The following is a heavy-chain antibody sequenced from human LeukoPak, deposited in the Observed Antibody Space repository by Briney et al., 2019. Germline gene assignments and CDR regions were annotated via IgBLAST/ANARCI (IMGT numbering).Heavy chain of an antibody. CDR3: ARDGNQLLNFDN. Sequence: GGSLRLSCAASGFIFSGFWMNWVRQAPGKGLAWVAGIDSDGSTTNYADSVKGRFTISRDNAQNSLYLQMNNLRAEDTAVYYCARDGNQLLNFDNWGQGTLVTVSS. D-gene: IGHD2-2*01. CDR1: GFIFSGFW. V-gene: IGHV3-74*01. CDR2: IDSDGSTT. J-gene: IGHJ4*02.